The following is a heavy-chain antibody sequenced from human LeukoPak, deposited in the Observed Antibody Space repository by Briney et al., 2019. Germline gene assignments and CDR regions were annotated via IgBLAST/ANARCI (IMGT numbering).Heavy chain of an antibody. D-gene: IGHD4-23*01. CDR3: ARATVVTPPYYFDY. J-gene: IGHJ4*02. CDR1: GGSFSGYY. V-gene: IGHV4-34*01. CDR2: INHSGST. Sequence: SETLSLTCAVYGGSFSGYYWSWIRQPPGKGLEGIGEINHSGSTNYNPSLKSRVTISVDTSKNQFSLKLSSVTAADTAVYYCARATVVTPPYYFDYWGQGTLVTVSS.